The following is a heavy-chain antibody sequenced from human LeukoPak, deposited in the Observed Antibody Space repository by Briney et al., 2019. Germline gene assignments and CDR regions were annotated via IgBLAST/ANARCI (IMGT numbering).Heavy chain of an antibody. J-gene: IGHJ3*02. V-gene: IGHV3-15*01. Sequence: GGSQRLSCAASGFSFSSAWMSWVRQAPGKGLEWVGRLRSKTAGGTTEYATPVKGRFIISRDDSINTLYLQMNSLKTDDTGVYFCATGFMQAFDIWGQGTKVTVSS. D-gene: IGHD3-16*01. CDR2: LRSKTAGGTT. CDR1: GFSFSSAW. CDR3: ATGFMQAFDI.